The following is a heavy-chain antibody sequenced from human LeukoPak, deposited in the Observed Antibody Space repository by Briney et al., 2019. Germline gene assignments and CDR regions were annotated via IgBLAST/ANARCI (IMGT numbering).Heavy chain of an antibody. CDR1: GGSFSGYY. J-gene: IGHJ4*02. Sequence: SETLSLTCAVYGGSFSGYYWSWIRQPPGKGLEWIGEINHSGSTNYNPSLKSRVTISVDTSKNQFSLKLSSVTAADTAVYYCASLEYCGGDCYSGSFDYWGQGTLVTVSS. CDR2: INHSGST. D-gene: IGHD2-21*02. CDR3: ASLEYCGGDCYSGSFDY. V-gene: IGHV4-34*01.